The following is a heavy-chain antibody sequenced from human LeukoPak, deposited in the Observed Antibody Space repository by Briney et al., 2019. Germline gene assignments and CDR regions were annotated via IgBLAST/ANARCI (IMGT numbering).Heavy chain of an antibody. CDR3: ARDAIAVAGTWY. D-gene: IGHD6-19*01. Sequence: PVGSLRLSCAASGFTFSSYGMHWVRQAPGKGLEWVAVIWYDGSNKYYADSVKGRFTISRDNSKNTLYLQMNSLRAEDTAVYYCARDAIAVAGTWYWGQGTLVTVSS. CDR1: GFTFSSYG. V-gene: IGHV3-33*01. CDR2: IWYDGSNK. J-gene: IGHJ4*02.